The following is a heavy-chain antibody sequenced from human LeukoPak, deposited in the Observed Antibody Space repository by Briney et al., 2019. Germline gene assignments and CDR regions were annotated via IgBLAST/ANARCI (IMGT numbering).Heavy chain of an antibody. V-gene: IGHV4-39*01. CDR3: ARHQYGVGLRY. Sequence: NPSQTLSLTCTVSGGSISSGNYYWGWIRQPPGKGLEWIGTIYYSGRTYYNPSLKSRVTISVDTSKTQLSLKLYYVTAADTAFYYCARHQYGVGLRYWGQGTLVTVSS. CDR1: GGSISSGNYY. J-gene: IGHJ4*02. D-gene: IGHD1-26*01. CDR2: IYYSGRT.